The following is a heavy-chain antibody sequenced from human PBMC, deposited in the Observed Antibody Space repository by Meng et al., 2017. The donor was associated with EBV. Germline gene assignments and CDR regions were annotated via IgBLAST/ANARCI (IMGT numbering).Heavy chain of an antibody. Sequence: QLQLQESGPGLVTPSETLSLTCTVSGGSISTPNYYWGWIRQPPGKGLEWIGTFYSVATTFYNPSLKSRLTISVDTSKNQFSLRLSSVTAADTAIYYCVRGYDYGDYVDYWGQGTLVTVSS. CDR1: GGSISTPNYY. CDR2: FYSVATT. D-gene: IGHD4-17*01. J-gene: IGHJ4*02. CDR3: VRGYDYGDYVDY. V-gene: IGHV4-39*07.